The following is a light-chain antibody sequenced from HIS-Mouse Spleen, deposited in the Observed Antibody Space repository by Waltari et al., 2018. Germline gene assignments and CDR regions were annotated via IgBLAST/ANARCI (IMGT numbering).Light chain of an antibody. CDR3: QVWDSSSDHVV. CDR2: DDS. V-gene: IGLV3-21*03. Sequence: SYVLTQPPSVSVATGKTARITCGGNNLGSKSVHWYQQKPGKAPVLVVYDDSARPSGIPERFSGSNSGNTATLTISRVEAGDEADYYCQVWDSSSDHVVFGGGTKLTVL. J-gene: IGLJ2*01. CDR1: NLGSKS.